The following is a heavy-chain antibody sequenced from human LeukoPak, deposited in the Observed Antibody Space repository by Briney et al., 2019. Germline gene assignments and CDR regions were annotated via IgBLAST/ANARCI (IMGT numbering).Heavy chain of an antibody. CDR2: IMPLFGTA. CDR1: GGTFNSYA. J-gene: IGHJ6*03. Sequence: GASVKVSCKASGGTFNSYAISWMRQAPRQGLEWMGGIMPLFGTANYAQEFQGRVTFTTDESASTAYMEVSSLRSEDTAVYYCASGSLGDGYGVGDYYQYMDVWGKGTTVTVSS. D-gene: IGHD5-24*01. CDR3: ASGSLGDGYGVGDYYQYMDV. V-gene: IGHV1-69*05.